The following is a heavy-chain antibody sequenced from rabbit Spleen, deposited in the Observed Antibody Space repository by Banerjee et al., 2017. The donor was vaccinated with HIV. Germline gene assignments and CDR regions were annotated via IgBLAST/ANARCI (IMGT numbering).Heavy chain of an antibody. Sequence: QEQLVESGGGLVQPGASLTLTCTASRFSFSSNYDMCWVRQAPGKGLEWIGCIYTGNNKNYYASWAKGRFTISKTSSTMVTLQMTSLTAADTATYFCARDAGSYDYIDGYFSLWGPGTLVTVS. CDR1: RFSFSSNYD. D-gene: IGHD8-1*01. CDR3: ARDAGSYDYIDGYFSL. V-gene: IGHV1S45*01. CDR2: IYTGNNKN. J-gene: IGHJ4*01.